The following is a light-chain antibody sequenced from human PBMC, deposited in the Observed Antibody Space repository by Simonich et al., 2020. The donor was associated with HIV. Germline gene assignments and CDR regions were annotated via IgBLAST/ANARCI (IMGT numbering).Light chain of an antibody. Sequence: QSALTQPASVSGSPGQSITISCTGTNSDVGGSNYVSWYQQHPGKAPKVMIYDVSKRPSGVSNRFSGSKSGNTASLTISWLQAEDEADYYCSSYTSSSTWVFGGGTKLTVL. CDR3: SSYTSSSTWV. J-gene: IGLJ3*02. CDR1: NSDVGGSNY. CDR2: DVS. V-gene: IGLV2-14*01.